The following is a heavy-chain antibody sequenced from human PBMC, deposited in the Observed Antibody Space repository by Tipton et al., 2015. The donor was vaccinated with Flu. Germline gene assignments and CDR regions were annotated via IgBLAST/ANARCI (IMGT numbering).Heavy chain of an antibody. J-gene: IGHJ4*02. V-gene: IGHV1-2*02. CDR1: GYSFTDYY. CDR3: ARLSGERVFDR. Sequence: QLVQSGAAVQKPGASVQVSCKTSGYSFTDYYLHRIRQAPGQGLEWMGWINPNTGITTYAQRFQGRLTLTRDTSVTSVHMELASLTSDDMALYFCARLSGERVFDRWGQGTLVTV. CDR2: INPNTGIT. D-gene: IGHD2-15*01.